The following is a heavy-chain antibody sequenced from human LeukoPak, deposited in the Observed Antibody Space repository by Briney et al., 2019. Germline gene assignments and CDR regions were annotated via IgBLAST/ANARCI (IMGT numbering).Heavy chain of an antibody. CDR3: ARATPVRFDP. Sequence: GGSLRLSCAASGFTFSSYAMHWVRQAPGKGLEWVAVISYDGSNKYYADSVKGRFTISRDNSKNTLYLQMNSLGAEDTAVYYCARATPVRFDPWGQGTLVTVSS. CDR1: GFTFSSYA. V-gene: IGHV3-30*04. J-gene: IGHJ5*02. CDR2: ISYDGSNK.